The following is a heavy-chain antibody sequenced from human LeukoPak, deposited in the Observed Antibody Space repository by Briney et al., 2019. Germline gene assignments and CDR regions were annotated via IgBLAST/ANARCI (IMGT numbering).Heavy chain of an antibody. CDR2: ISYDGSNK. CDR1: GFTFTGYG. V-gene: IGHV3-30*03. CDR3: ARTDYYGSGTTGMDV. J-gene: IGHJ6*02. D-gene: IGHD3-10*01. Sequence: PGRSLRLSCAASGFTFTGYGMHWVRQAPGKGLEWVAVISYDGSNKYYADSVKGRFTISRDNSKSTLYLQVNSLRPEDTAVYYCARTDYYGSGTTGMDVWGQGTTVTVSS.